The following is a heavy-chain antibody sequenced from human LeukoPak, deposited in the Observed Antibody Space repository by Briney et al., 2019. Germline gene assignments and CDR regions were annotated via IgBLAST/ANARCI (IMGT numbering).Heavy chain of an antibody. D-gene: IGHD6-13*01. CDR2: INWNGGST. J-gene: IGHJ4*02. V-gene: IGHV3-20*04. CDR1: GFTFDDYG. CDR3: ARDSVVAAGLVAGDYFDY. Sequence: GGSLRLSCAASGFTFDDYGMSWVRQAPGKGLEWVSGINWNGGSTGYADSVKGRFTISRDNAKNSLYLQMNSLRAEDTAVYYCARDSVVAAGLVAGDYFDYWGQGTLVTVSS.